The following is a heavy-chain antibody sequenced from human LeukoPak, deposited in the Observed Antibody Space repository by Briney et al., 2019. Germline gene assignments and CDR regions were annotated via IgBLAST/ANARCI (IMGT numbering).Heavy chain of an antibody. D-gene: IGHD5-24*01. CDR1: GFTFSSYA. CDR2: ISYDGSNK. Sequence: GGSLRLSCAASGFTFSSYAMHWVRQAPGKGLEWVAVISYDGSNKYYADSVKGRLTISRDNAKNTLYLQMSSLRAEDTAVYFCVRDGDDFNFDYWGQGSLVTVSS. CDR3: VRDGDDFNFDY. V-gene: IGHV3-30*04. J-gene: IGHJ4*02.